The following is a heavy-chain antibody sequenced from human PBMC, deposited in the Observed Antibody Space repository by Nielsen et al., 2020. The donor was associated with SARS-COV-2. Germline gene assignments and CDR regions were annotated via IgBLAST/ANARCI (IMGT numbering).Heavy chain of an antibody. V-gene: IGHV3-33*01. J-gene: IGHJ6*02. CDR3: ARGSSSWIYYYYGMDV. D-gene: IGHD6-13*01. CDR2: ICYDGSNK. Sequence: VCQAPGKGLAWVAVICYDGSNKYNADSVRGRFTISRDSSKNTLYLQMNSLRAEDTAVYYFARGSSSWIYYYYGMDVWGQGTTVTVSS.